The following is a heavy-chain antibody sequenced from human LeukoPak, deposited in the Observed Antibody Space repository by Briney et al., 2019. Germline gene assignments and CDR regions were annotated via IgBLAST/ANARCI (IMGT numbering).Heavy chain of an antibody. D-gene: IGHD4-23*01. J-gene: IGHJ4*02. CDR3: ARDSARGGNSDY. V-gene: IGHV3-74*01. Sequence: GGSLRLSCAASGFTFSNYWMHWVRQAPGKGLVWVSRIKSDGTYTSYADSVKGRFTISRDNAKSTLYLQMNSLRVEDTAVNFCARDSARGGNSDYWGQGTLVTVSS. CDR2: IKSDGTYT. CDR1: GFTFSNYW.